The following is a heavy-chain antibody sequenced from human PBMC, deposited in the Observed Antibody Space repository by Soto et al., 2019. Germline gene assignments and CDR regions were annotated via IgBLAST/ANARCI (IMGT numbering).Heavy chain of an antibody. CDR1: GFTFSSYG. V-gene: IGHV3-30*18. CDR3: AKNRGYSSSWYPALDY. CDR2: ISYDGSNK. J-gene: IGHJ4*02. Sequence: QVQLVESGGGVVQPGRSLRLSCAASGFTFSSYGMHWVRQAPGKGLEWVAVISYDGSNKYYADSVKGRFTISRDNSKNTLYLQMNSLRAEDTAVYYCAKNRGYSSSWYPALDYWGQGTLVTVSS. D-gene: IGHD6-13*01.